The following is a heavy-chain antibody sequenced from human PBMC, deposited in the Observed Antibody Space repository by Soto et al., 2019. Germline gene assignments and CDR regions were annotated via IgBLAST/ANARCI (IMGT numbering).Heavy chain of an antibody. CDR1: GYTFTGYY. D-gene: IGHD2-2*01. J-gene: IGHJ6*02. V-gene: IGHV1-2*02. CDR3: ARERYQVISDGMDV. Sequence: AAVKVSCKASGYTFTGYYIHWVRDAPGQGLEWMGWINPQTGGTSYAQKFQGRVTLSRDTSINTAYLGLSRLTFDDAAVYFCARERYQVISDGMDVWGQGTTVTVSS. CDR2: INPQTGGT.